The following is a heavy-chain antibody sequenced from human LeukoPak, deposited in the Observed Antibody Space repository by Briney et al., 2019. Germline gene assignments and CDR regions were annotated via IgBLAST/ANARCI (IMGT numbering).Heavy chain of an antibody. V-gene: IGHV4-38-2*02. CDR2: IYHSGST. Sequence: SETLSLTCTVSGYSISSGYYWGWIRQPPGKGLEWIGSIYHSGSTYYNPSLKSRVTISVDTSKNQFSLKLSSVTAADTAVYYCARGAQYCSGGSCQSPIDYWGQGTLVTVSS. CDR1: GYSISSGYY. CDR3: ARGAQYCSGGSCQSPIDY. D-gene: IGHD2-15*01. J-gene: IGHJ4*02.